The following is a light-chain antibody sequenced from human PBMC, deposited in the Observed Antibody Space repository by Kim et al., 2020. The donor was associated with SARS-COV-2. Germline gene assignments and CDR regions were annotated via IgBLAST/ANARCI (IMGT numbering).Light chain of an antibody. CDR1: SSNIGAGYD. V-gene: IGLV1-40*01. CDR3: QSYDNSLSAWV. Sequence: QRVTSSCTGSSSNIGAGYDVQGYQQLPGTAPKRLIYGNTNRPSGVPDRFSASKSGTSASLAITGLQAEDETDYYCQSYDNSLSAWVFGGGTQLTVL. CDR2: GNT. J-gene: IGLJ3*02.